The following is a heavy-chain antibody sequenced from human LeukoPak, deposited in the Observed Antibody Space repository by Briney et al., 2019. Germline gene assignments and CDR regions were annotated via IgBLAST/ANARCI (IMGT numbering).Heavy chain of an antibody. J-gene: IGHJ4*02. CDR3: ARESPTVTSDYDY. D-gene: IGHD4-17*01. CDR1: GFTFSRYS. CDR2: ISSSSSYI. V-gene: IGHV3-21*01. Sequence: GGSLRLSCAASGFTFSRYSINWVRHALGKGLEWVSSISSSSSYIYYADSVKGRFTISRDNAKNSLYLQMNSLRAEDTAVYYCARESPTVTSDYDYWGQGTLVTVSS.